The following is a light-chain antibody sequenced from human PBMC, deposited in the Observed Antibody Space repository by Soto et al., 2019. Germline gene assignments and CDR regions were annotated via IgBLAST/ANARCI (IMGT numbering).Light chain of an antibody. CDR1: QGISNY. Sequence: DIQMTQSPSSLSVSVGDRVTLTCRASQGISNYLAWYQQKPGKVPKLLIYAASTLQSGVPSRFSGSGSGTDFTLTISSLQPEDVATYYCQKYNSALSTFGQGTRLEIK. CDR3: QKYNSALST. V-gene: IGKV1-27*01. J-gene: IGKJ5*01. CDR2: AAS.